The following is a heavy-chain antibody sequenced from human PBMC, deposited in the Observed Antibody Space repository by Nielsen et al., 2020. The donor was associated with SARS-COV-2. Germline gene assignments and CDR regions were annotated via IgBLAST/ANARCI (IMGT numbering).Heavy chain of an antibody. CDR3: AWRGIRSGYYY. Sequence: GGSLRLSCAASGFTFSSYAMSWVRQAPGKGLEWVSAISGSGGSTYYADSVKGRFTISSDNSKNTLYLQMNSLRAEDTAVYYCAWRGIRSGYYYWGQGTLVTVSS. CDR1: GFTFSSYA. CDR2: ISGSGGST. J-gene: IGHJ4*02. D-gene: IGHD3-3*01. V-gene: IGHV3-23*01.